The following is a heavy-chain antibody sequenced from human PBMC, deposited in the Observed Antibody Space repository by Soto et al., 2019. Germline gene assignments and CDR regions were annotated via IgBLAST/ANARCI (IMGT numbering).Heavy chain of an antibody. Sequence: GGSLRLSCAASGFTFSSYGMHWVRQAPGKGLEWLAIIWFDGSSKFYADSVKGRFSISRDNSQRTLYLQMNSLTAEDTAIYYCARGTIFGVVTCFDDWGQGTLVTVSS. CDR1: GFTFSSYG. CDR3: ARGTIFGVVTCFDD. D-gene: IGHD3-3*01. J-gene: IGHJ4*02. CDR2: IWFDGSSK. V-gene: IGHV3-33*01.